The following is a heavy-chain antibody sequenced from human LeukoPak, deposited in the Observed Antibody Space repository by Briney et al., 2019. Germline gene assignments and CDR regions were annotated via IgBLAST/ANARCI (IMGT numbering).Heavy chain of an antibody. D-gene: IGHD6-25*01. J-gene: IGHJ3*02. Sequence: PGRSLRLSCAASGFTFDDYAMHWVRQAPGKGLEWVSGISWNSGTIGYADSVKGRFTISRDNAKNSLYLQMNSLRAEDMALYYCVKATGAAFLADDAFDIWGHGTLVTVSS. V-gene: IGHV3-9*03. CDR2: ISWNSGTI. CDR3: VKATGAAFLADDAFDI. CDR1: GFTFDDYA.